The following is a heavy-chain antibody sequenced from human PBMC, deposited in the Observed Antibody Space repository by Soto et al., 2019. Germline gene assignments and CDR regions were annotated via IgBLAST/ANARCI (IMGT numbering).Heavy chain of an antibody. CDR1: GGTFSSYA. Sequence: ASVKVSCQASGGTFSSYAISWVRQAPGQGLEWMGGIIPIFGTANYAQKFQGRVTITADKSTSTAYMELSSLRSEDTAVYYCARDRETGGYYYDSSGPDAFDIWGQGTMVTVSS. J-gene: IGHJ3*02. V-gene: IGHV1-69*06. CDR3: ARDRETGGYYYDSSGPDAFDI. D-gene: IGHD3-22*01. CDR2: IIPIFGTA.